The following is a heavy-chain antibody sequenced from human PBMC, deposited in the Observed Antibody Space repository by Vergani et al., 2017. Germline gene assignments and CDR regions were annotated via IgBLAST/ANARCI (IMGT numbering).Heavy chain of an antibody. CDR2: IIPIFGTA. Sequence: QVQLVQSGAEVKKPGSSVKVSCKASGGTFSSYAISWVRQAPGQGLEWMGGIIPIFGTANYAKKFPGRVTITADESTSTAYMELSNLRSEDTAVYYCARDDVDTAMGNFDYWGQGTLVTVSS. CDR1: GGTFSSYA. V-gene: IGHV1-69*12. D-gene: IGHD5-18*01. CDR3: ARDDVDTAMGNFDY. J-gene: IGHJ4*02.